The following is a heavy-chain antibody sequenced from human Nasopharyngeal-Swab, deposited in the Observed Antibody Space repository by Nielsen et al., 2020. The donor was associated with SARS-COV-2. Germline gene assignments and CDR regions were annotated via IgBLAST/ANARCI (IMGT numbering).Heavy chain of an antibody. CDR3: ARDKGMRDYVWGSYRSSYYYYYGMDV. Sequence: GEPLKISCAASGFTFSSYWMSWVRQAPGKGLEWVANIKQDGSEKYYEDSVKGRFTISRDNAKNSLYLQMNSLRAEDTAVYYCARDKGMRDYVWGSYRSSYYYYYGMDVWGQGTTVTVSS. D-gene: IGHD3-16*02. CDR1: GFTFSSYW. J-gene: IGHJ6*02. V-gene: IGHV3-7*01. CDR2: IKQDGSEK.